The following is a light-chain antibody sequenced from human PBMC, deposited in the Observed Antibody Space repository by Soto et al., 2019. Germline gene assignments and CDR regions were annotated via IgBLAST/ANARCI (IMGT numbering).Light chain of an antibody. J-gene: IGLJ1*01. CDR1: SSNIGDNP. Sequence: QLVLTQPPSASGTPGQTVTISCSGSSSNIGDNPVNWYQQLPGAAPKLLIYINDQRPSGVPDRFSGSKSGTLASLAISGLQPEDEADYYCAAWDDSLNALFGTGTKVTVL. CDR3: AAWDDSLNAL. CDR2: IND. V-gene: IGLV1-44*01.